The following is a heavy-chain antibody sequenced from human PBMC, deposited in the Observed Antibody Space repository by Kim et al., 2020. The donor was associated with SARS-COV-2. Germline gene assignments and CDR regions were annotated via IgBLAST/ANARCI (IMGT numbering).Heavy chain of an antibody. CDR3: AREMFVDLAVAGIHPPGVSTFDY. J-gene: IGHJ4*02. CDR1: GGTFSSYA. D-gene: IGHD6-19*01. Sequence: SVKVSCKASGGTFSSYAISWVRQAPGQGLEWMGRIIPIFGIANYAQKFQGRVTITADKSTSTAYMELSSLRSEDTAVYYCAREMFVDLAVAGIHPPGVSTFDYWGQGTLVTVSS. CDR2: IIPIFGIA. V-gene: IGHV1-69*04.